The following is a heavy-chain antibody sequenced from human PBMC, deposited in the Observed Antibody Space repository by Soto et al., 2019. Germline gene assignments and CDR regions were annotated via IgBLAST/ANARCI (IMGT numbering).Heavy chain of an antibody. Sequence: KESGPTLVKPTQTLTLTCTFSGFSLSTSGVGVGWIRQPPGKALEWLALIYWDDDKRYSPSLKSRLTITKDTSKNQVVLTMTNMDPVDTATYYCAHRYCSGGSCYSGSDYWGQGTLVTVSS. CDR2: IYWDDDK. CDR3: AHRYCSGGSCYSGSDY. J-gene: IGHJ4*02. CDR1: GFSLSTSGVG. D-gene: IGHD2-15*01. V-gene: IGHV2-5*02.